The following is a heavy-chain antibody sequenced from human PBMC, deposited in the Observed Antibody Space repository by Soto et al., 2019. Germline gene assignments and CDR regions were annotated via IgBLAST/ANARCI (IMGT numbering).Heavy chain of an antibody. J-gene: IGHJ5*02. Sequence: PSETLSLTCAVYGGSFSGYYWSWIRQPPGKGLEWIGEINHSGSTNYNPSLKSRVTISVDTSKNQFSLKLSSVTAADTAVYYCARGWVNWFDPRGQGTLVTVSS. V-gene: IGHV4-34*01. D-gene: IGHD7-27*01. CDR3: ARGWVNWFDP. CDR2: INHSGST. CDR1: GGSFSGYY.